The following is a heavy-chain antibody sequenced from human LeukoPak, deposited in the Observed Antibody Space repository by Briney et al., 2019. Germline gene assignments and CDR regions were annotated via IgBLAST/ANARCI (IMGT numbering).Heavy chain of an antibody. V-gene: IGHV1-69*05. CDR1: GGTFSSYA. Sequence: AASVKVSCKASGGTFSSYAISWVRQAPGQGLEWMGGIIPIFGTANYAQKLQGRVTMTTDTSTSTAYMELRSLRSDDTAVYYRARKGSYFLDYWGQGTLVTVSS. J-gene: IGHJ4*02. CDR2: IIPIFGTA. D-gene: IGHD1-26*01. CDR3: ARKGSYFLDY.